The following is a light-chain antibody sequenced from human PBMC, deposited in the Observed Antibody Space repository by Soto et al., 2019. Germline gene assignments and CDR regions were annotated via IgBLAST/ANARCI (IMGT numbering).Light chain of an antibody. CDR1: QSVNSNY. CDR3: QQYDSPPPT. J-gene: IGKJ1*01. Sequence: EIVLTQSPGTLSLSPGDRATLSCRASQSVNSNYLAWYHRKPGQAPRLLIYAAANRATDIPYRFSASGSGTDFTLTITRLEAEDFAVYHCQQYDSPPPTFGQGTKVDVK. V-gene: IGKV3-20*01. CDR2: AAA.